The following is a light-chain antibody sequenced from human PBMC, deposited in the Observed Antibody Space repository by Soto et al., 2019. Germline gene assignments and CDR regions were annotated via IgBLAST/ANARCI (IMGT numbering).Light chain of an antibody. CDR2: TAS. Sequence: DIQMTQSPSSLSASVGDRITITCRAGQSIKSYLNWYQQRPGKAPKFLIYTASSLQSGVPSRFSGSGSGTDFTLTISSLQPEDFATYYCQQSYTTPYTFGQGTKLEIK. CDR1: QSIKSY. J-gene: IGKJ2*01. CDR3: QQSYTTPYT. V-gene: IGKV1-39*01.